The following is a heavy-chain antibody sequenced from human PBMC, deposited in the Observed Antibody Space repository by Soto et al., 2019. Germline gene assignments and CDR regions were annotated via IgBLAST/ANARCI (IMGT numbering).Heavy chain of an antibody. D-gene: IGHD3-10*01. CDR2: ISYDGSNK. V-gene: IGHV3-30*18. CDR1: GFTFSSYG. Sequence: QVQLVESGGGVVQPGRSPRLSCAASGFTFSSYGMHWVRQAPGKGLEWVAVISYDGSNKYYEDTVKGRFTISRDNSKNTLYLQMNSLRAEDTAVYYCAKIASSRGATMVRGVIDYWGQGTLVTVSS. J-gene: IGHJ4*02. CDR3: AKIASSRGATMVRGVIDY.